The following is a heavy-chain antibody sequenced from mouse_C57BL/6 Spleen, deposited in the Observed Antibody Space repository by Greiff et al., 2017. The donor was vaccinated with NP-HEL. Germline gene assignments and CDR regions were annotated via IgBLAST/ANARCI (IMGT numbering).Heavy chain of an antibody. CDR1: GYTFTDYY. D-gene: IGHD2-4*01. V-gene: IGHV1-76*01. Sequence: QVQLQQSGAELVRPGASVKLSCKASGYTFTDYYINWVKQRPGQGLEWIARIYPGSGNTYYNEKFKGKATLTAEKSSSTAYMQLSSLTSEDSAVYFCARSYDYYWYFDVWGTGTTVTVSS. J-gene: IGHJ1*03. CDR2: IYPGSGNT. CDR3: ARSYDYYWYFDV.